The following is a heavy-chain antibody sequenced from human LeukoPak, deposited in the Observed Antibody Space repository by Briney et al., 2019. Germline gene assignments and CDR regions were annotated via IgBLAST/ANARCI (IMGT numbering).Heavy chain of an antibody. Sequence: NPGGSLRLSCAASGFTFSDYYMSWIRQAPGKGLEWVSYISSSGSTIYYADSVKGRFTISRDNAKNSLYLQMNSLRAEDTAVYYCARDNRDIKANWFDPWGQGTLVTVSS. CDR2: ISSSGSTI. V-gene: IGHV3-11*01. CDR3: ARDNRDIKANWFDP. J-gene: IGHJ5*02. CDR1: GFTFSDYY. D-gene: IGHD3-9*01.